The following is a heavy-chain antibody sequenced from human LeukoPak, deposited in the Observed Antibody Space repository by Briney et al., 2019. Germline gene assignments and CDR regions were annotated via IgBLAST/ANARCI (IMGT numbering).Heavy chain of an antibody. J-gene: IGHJ4*02. V-gene: IGHV4-34*01. CDR1: GGSFSDYY. CDR2: INHSGSA. Sequence: SETLSLTCAVYGGSFSDYYWSWIRQPPGKGLEWIWEINHSGSANYNPSLKSRDTISVDTSKNQFSLKLSSVPAAATAVYYCARGTPMATNYYFDYWGQGTLVPVSS. CDR3: ARGTPMATNYYFDY. D-gene: IGHD5-18*01.